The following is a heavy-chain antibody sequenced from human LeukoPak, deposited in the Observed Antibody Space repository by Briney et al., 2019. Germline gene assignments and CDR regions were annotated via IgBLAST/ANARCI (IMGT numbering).Heavy chain of an antibody. CDR3: AKEETGSYYFDN. V-gene: IGHV3-23*01. CDR1: GFTFSSYA. Sequence: GGSLRLSCAASGFTFSSYAMSWVRQAPGKGLEWVSAISGSGISTYYADSVKGRFTISRDNSKNTLYLQMSSLRAEDTALYYCAKEETGSYYFDNWGQGTLVTVSS. D-gene: IGHD1-26*01. CDR2: ISGSGIST. J-gene: IGHJ4*02.